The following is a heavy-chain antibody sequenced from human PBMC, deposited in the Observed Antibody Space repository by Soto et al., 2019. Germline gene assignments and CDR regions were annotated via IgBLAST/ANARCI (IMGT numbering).Heavy chain of an antibody. V-gene: IGHV4-59*08. J-gene: IGHJ2*01. Sequence: QVQLQESGPGLVKPSETLSLTCTVSGGSISSYYWSWIRQPPGKGLEWIGYIYDSGNTNYNLSLKRRVSISIDTAKSQFTLKLSSVTAADTAVYYCVRRSLGISAWYNQDFDLWGRGTLVTVSS. CDR1: GGSISSYY. D-gene: IGHD1-1*01. CDR3: VRRSLGISAWYNQDFDL. CDR2: IYDSGNT.